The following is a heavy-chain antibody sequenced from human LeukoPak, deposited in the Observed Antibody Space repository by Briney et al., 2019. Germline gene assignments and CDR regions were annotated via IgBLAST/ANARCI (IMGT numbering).Heavy chain of an antibody. V-gene: IGHV6-1*01. CDR1: GDSVSSNSAA. CDR2: TYYRSKWYN. CDR3: ARDNYYDSSGYYFDVYYYYGMDV. Sequence: SQTLSLTCAISGDSVSSNSAAWNWIRQSPSRGLEWLVRTYYRSKWYNDYAVSVKSRITINPDTSKNQFSLQLNSVTPEDTAVYYCARDNYYDSSGYYFDVYYYYGMDVWGQGTTVTVSS. D-gene: IGHD3-22*01. J-gene: IGHJ6*02.